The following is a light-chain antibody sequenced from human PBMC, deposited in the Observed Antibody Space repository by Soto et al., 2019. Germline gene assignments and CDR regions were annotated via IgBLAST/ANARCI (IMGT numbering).Light chain of an antibody. Sequence: EIVLTQSPGTLSLSPGERATLSCGASQSFTSNYLAWYQQKPGQAPRLLIYDASNRATGIPARFSGSGSGTDFTLTISSLEPEDFAVYYCQQRSNWPRGTFGGGTKVDIK. V-gene: IGKV3-11*01. CDR3: QQRSNWPRGT. CDR1: QSFTSNY. CDR2: DAS. J-gene: IGKJ4*01.